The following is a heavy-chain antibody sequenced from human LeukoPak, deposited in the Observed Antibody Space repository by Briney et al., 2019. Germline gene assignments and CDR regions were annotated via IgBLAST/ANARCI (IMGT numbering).Heavy chain of an antibody. V-gene: IGHV5-51*01. J-gene: IGHJ4*02. Sequence: GESLKISCKGSGYSFTSYWIGWVRQMPGKGLEWMGIIYPGDSDTRYSPSFQGQVTISADKSISTAYLQWSSLKASGTAMYYCARSEGYCSGTSCYGNFDYWGQGTLVTVSS. D-gene: IGHD2-2*01. CDR3: ARSEGYCSGTSCYGNFDY. CDR2: IYPGDSDT. CDR1: GYSFTSYW.